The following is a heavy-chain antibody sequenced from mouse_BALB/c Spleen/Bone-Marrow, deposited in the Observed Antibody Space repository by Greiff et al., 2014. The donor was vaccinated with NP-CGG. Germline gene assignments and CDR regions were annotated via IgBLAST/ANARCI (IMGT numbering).Heavy chain of an antibody. CDR3: VRGNFQFAY. Sequence: VQLQQSGAELVRTGALVKLFCITSGFNIKEFYMHWVKQRPEQGLEWIGLIDAENGNTIYDPNFQGKASISADTSSNTAYLQLSNLTSEDTAVYYCVRGNFQFAYWGQGTLVTVSA. CDR2: IDAENGNT. CDR1: GFNIKEFY. J-gene: IGHJ3*01. V-gene: IGHV14-1*02.